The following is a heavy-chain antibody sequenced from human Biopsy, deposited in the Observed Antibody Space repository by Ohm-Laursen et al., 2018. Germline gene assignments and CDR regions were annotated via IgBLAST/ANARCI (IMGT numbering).Heavy chain of an antibody. CDR1: GGSISSSY. V-gene: IGHV4-59*07. J-gene: IGHJ6*02. Sequence: SDTLSLTCCVSGGSISSSYWSWIRQPPGKGLEWIGGIYYSGSTNYNPSLKSRVTISVDTSKNQFSMKLSSVTAADTAVYYCARATNSTGWPYYYFYGMDVWGQGTTVTVSS. CDR2: IYYSGST. CDR3: ARATNSTGWPYYYFYGMDV. D-gene: IGHD2/OR15-2a*01.